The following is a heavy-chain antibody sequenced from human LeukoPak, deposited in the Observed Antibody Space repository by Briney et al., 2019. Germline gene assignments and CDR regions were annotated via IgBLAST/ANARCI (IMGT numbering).Heavy chain of an antibody. D-gene: IGHD3-16*01. CDR3: ARGGGTLDY. CDR2: IYDSGKT. V-gene: IGHV4-59*01. Sequence: SETLSLTCTVSGDSISSYYWSWIRQPPGKGLEWIGYIYDSGKTNYNASLISRVTISVDTSKNQFSLKLASVTPADTAVYYCARGGGTLDYWGQGTLVTVSS. J-gene: IGHJ4*02. CDR1: GDSISSYY.